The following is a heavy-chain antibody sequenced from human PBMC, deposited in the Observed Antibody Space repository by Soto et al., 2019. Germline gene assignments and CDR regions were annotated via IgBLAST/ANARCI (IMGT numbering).Heavy chain of an antibody. CDR1: GFNFGNFG. J-gene: IGHJ4*02. D-gene: IGHD6-6*01. V-gene: IGHV3-33*01. Sequence: GGSLRLYCVASGFNFGNFGMRCVRQAPGKGLEWVTGISNDENIIEDSVGGRFAVARDNAKNTLYLQLTSLRDEDTASYYCARGHRGVLDYWGQGTLVTVS. CDR3: ARGHRGVLDY. CDR2: ISNDENII.